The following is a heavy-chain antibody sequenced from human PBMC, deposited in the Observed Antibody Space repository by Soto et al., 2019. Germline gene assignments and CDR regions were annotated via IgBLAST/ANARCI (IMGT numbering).Heavy chain of an antibody. J-gene: IGHJ6*02. CDR1: GGSFSSYA. CDR2: IIPIFGTA. D-gene: IGHD2-21*02. V-gene: IGHV1-69*13. CDR3: SSHSTVNYYYYGMHF. Sequence: GASVKGSCKASGGSFSSYAISWVRQAPGEGLEWMGGIIPIFGTANYAQKFQGRVTITAHQSTSTAYMELSSLRSEDTAVYYCSSHSTVNYYYYGMHFPGPGTTVTVSS.